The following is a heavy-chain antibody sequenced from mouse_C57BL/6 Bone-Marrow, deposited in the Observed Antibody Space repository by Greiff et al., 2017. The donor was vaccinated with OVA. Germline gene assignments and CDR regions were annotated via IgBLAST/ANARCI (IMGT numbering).Heavy chain of an antibody. D-gene: IGHD2-2*01. CDR2: ISSGGDYI. Sequence: EVQLVESGEGLVKPGGSLKLSCAASGFTFSSYAMSWVRQTPEKRLEWVAYISSGGDYIYYADTMKGRFTISRDTARNTLYMQMSSLKSEETAVYYCAREGDYGYDDWYFDVWGTGTTVTVSA. J-gene: IGHJ1*03. CDR1: GFTFSSYA. CDR3: AREGDYGYDDWYFDV. V-gene: IGHV5S21*01.